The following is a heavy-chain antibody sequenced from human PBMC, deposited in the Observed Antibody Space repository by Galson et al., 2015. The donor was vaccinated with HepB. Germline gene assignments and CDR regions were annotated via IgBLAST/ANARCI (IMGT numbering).Heavy chain of an antibody. D-gene: IGHD4-23*01. J-gene: IGHJ4*02. CDR1: GFIFNNYG. CDR2: TWYDGSYE. Sequence: SLRLSCAASGFIFNNYGMHWVRQSPGKGLEWVALTWYDGSYEDYADSVRGRFTISRDNSKNTIYLQMNSLRVEDTAVYFCARGDYGGNPSGDAGNAFDVWGQGTLVTVSS. CDR3: ARGDYGGNPSGDAGNAFDV. V-gene: IGHV3-33*01.